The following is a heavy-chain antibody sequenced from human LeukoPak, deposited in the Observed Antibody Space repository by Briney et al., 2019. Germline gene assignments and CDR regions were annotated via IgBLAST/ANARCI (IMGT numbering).Heavy chain of an antibody. V-gene: IGHV3-7*03. J-gene: IGHJ4*02. CDR1: GFALSSHW. CDR2: VNRDGSET. Sequence: GGSLRLSRAASGFALSSHWMTWVRQVPGRGPEWVANVNRDGSETYYLDSVKGRFTISKDNAKNTLYLQMNNLRPEDTAVYYCAKLHNLNCDYWGLGTLVTVSS. CDR3: AKLHNLNCDY. D-gene: IGHD1-14*01.